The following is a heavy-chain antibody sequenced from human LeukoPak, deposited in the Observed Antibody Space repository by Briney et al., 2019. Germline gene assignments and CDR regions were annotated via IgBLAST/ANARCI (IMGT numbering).Heavy chain of an antibody. Sequence: GRSLRLSCAASGFTFSSYGMHWVRRAPGKGLEWVAVIWYDGSNKYYADSVKGRFTISRDNSKNTVFLQVDSLRAEDTAVYYCAKTTAGYSSGRYPGWPVDYWGQGTLVTVSS. CDR1: GFTFSSYG. D-gene: IGHD6-19*01. J-gene: IGHJ4*02. CDR2: IWYDGSNK. V-gene: IGHV3-33*06. CDR3: AKTTAGYSSGRYPGWPVDY.